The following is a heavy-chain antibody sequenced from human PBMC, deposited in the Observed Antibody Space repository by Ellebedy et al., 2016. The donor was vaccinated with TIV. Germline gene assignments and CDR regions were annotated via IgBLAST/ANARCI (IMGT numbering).Heavy chain of an antibody. Sequence: GESLKISCAASGFTFNNNWMSWVRQAPGKGLEWVANVKQDGSDKHYADSVKGRFTVSRDNAKNSVYLHGNSLRAEDTAVYYCARTDSTNFGYFDYWGQGTLVTVSS. J-gene: IGHJ4*02. D-gene: IGHD2-8*01. CDR1: GFTFNNNW. CDR3: ARTDSTNFGYFDY. CDR2: VKQDGSDK. V-gene: IGHV3-7*01.